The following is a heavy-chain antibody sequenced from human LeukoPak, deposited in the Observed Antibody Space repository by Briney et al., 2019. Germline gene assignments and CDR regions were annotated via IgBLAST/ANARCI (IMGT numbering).Heavy chain of an antibody. V-gene: IGHV4-39*07. J-gene: IGHJ5*02. CDR1: GGSISSSSYY. CDR3: AREEGWFDP. CDR2: IYYSGNT. Sequence: SETLSLTCTVSGGSISSSSYYWGWIRQPPGKGLEWIGSIYYSGNTYYNPPLRGRVTISVDTSKNQFSLKLSSVTAADTAVYYCAREEGWFDPWGQGTLVTVSS.